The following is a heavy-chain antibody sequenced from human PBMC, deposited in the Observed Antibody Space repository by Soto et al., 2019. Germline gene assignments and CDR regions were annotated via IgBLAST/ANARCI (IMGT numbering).Heavy chain of an antibody. CDR2: IIPIFGTV. J-gene: IGHJ2*01. CDR3: ARGNHRWLQLWYFDL. CDR1: GGTFSNYP. Sequence: QVQLVQSEAEVKQPGSSVKVSCKASGGTFSNYPISWVRQAPGQGLEWMGGIIPIFGTVNYAQKFQGRVTITADESTSTAYMELSSLRSEDTAVYYCARGNHRWLQLWYFDLWGRGTLVIVSS. V-gene: IGHV1-69*12. D-gene: IGHD5-12*01.